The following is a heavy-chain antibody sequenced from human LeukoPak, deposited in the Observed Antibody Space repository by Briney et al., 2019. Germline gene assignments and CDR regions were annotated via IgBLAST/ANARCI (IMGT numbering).Heavy chain of an antibody. D-gene: IGHD2-21*02. CDR1: GLTFSKSA. CDR3: AKGGQVVMTTAP. V-gene: IGHV3-23*01. CDR2: ITDVGDI. J-gene: IGHJ5*02. Sequence: GGSLRLSCAASGLTFSKSALTWVRQAPGKGLEWVSTITDVGDIFYTYSVRGRFTISRDNSKNTVYMQMDGLRAEDTAVYYCAKGGQVVMTTAPWGQGTLVTVSS.